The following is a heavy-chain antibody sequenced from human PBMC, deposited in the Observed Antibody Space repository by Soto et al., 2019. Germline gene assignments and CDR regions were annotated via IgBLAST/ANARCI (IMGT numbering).Heavy chain of an antibody. Sequence: SVKVSCKASGGTFSSYAISWVRQAPGQGLEWMGGIIPIFGTANYAQKFQGRVTITADESTSTAYMELSSLRSEDTAVYYCARDGSSHIVVVTALNYYYGMDGWGQAPTVTVSS. D-gene: IGHD2-21*02. V-gene: IGHV1-69*13. CDR2: IIPIFGTA. CDR3: ARDGSSHIVVVTALNYYYGMDG. J-gene: IGHJ6*02. CDR1: GGTFSSYA.